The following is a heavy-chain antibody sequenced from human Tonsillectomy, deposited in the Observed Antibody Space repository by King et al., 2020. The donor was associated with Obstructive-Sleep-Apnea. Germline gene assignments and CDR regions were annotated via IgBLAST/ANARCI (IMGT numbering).Heavy chain of an antibody. CDR3: ARDRVYGSGSYYSYGLDV. CDR2: SHSSGKS. V-gene: IGHV4-39*07. Sequence: PLQESGPGLVRPSETLSLTCSVSGGSISSSNSYWGWVRQPLGRGLEWIGSSHSSGKSYSNPSLKSRVSISLDTSKRQFSLKLTSVTPADTAVYFCARDRVYGSGSYYSYGLDV. J-gene: IGHJ6*01. CDR1: GGSISSSNSY. D-gene: IGHD3-10*01.